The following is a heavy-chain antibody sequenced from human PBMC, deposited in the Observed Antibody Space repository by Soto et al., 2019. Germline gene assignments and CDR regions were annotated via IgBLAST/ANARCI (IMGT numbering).Heavy chain of an antibody. CDR2: ILYDGSNK. CDR1: GFTFSNYG. V-gene: IGHV3-30*18. CDR3: AKSRDAYNFYFYYGMDV. D-gene: IGHD2-2*01. Sequence: GGSLRLSXAASGFTFSNYGMHWVRQTPGKGLEWVALILYDGSNKYYADSVKGRFTISRDNSKNTLYLQVSSLRAEDTAVYYCAKSRDAYNFYFYYGMDVWGQGTTVTVSS. J-gene: IGHJ6*02.